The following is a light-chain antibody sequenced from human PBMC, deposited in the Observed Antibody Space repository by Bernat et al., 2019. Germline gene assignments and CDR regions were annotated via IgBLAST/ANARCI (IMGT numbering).Light chain of an antibody. CDR2: EVS. J-gene: IGLJ1*01. V-gene: IGLV2-8*01. CDR3: SSYAGSNNSWV. CDR1: SSDVGGYNY. Sequence: QSALTQPPSSSGSPGQSVTISCTGTSSDVGGYNYVSWHQQHPGKAPKLMIYEVSKRPSGVPDRFSGSKSGNTASLTVSGLQAEDEADYYCSSYAGSNNSWVFGTGTNVTVL.